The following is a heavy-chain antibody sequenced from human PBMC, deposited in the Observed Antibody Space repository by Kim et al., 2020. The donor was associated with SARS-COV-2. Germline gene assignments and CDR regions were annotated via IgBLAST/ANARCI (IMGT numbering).Heavy chain of an antibody. CDR1: GGSISSYY. J-gene: IGHJ4*02. V-gene: IGHV4-59*08. CDR2: IYYIGST. Sequence: SETLSLTCTVSGGSISSYYWSWIRQPPGKGLEWIGYIYYIGSTNYNPSLKSRFTISVDTSKNQFSLKLSSVTATDTAVYYCARHEASMLGGFDYWGQGTL. D-gene: IGHD3-16*01. CDR3: ARHEASMLGGFDY.